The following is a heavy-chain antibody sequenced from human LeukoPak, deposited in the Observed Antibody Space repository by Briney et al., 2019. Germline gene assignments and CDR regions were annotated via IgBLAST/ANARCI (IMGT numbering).Heavy chain of an antibody. D-gene: IGHD3-16*01. CDR1: GCSISGHY. Sequence: SETLSLTCSVSGCSISGHYWTWIRQPPGKGLEWIGQIHYNGKPDYNPSLKSRITISVDTSKNQGSLQVSSVTAADSAIYYCARFGVDYDMDVWGHGTTVTVFS. CDR3: ARFGVDYDMDV. J-gene: IGHJ6*02. V-gene: IGHV4-59*11. CDR2: IHYNGKP.